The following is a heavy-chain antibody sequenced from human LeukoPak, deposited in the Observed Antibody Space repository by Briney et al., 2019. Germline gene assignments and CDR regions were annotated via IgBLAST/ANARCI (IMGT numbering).Heavy chain of an antibody. CDR2: IKQDGSEK. J-gene: IGHJ6*03. V-gene: IGHV3-7*03. CDR3: ARDRRHYYDSSGYAYYMDV. Sequence: GGSLRLSCAASGFTFSSYWMSWVRQAPGKGLEWVANIKQDGSEKYYVDSVKGRFTISRDNAKNSLYLQMNSLRAEDTALYYCARDRRHYYDSSGYAYYMDVWGKGTTVTVSS. D-gene: IGHD3-22*01. CDR1: GFTFSSYW.